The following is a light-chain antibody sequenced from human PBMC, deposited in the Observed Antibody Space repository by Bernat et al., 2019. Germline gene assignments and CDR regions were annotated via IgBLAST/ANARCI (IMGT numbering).Light chain of an antibody. J-gene: IGKJ5*01. Sequence: DIQMTQSPSSLSASVGDRVTLTCRASQSVSTHLNWYQQKSGKAPKLLIYAASSLKSGVPSRFSGSGSGTDFTLTISSLQPEDFATYYCQQSYSIPTTFGQGTRLEIK. V-gene: IGKV1-39*01. CDR3: QQSYSIPTT. CDR1: QSVSTH. CDR2: AAS.